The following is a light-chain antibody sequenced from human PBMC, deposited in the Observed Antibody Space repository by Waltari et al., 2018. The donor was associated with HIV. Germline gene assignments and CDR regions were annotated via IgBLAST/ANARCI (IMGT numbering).Light chain of an antibody. CDR3: QSSDIRLHGLWV. J-gene: IGLJ3*02. V-gene: IGLV1-40*01. Sequence: QSLLTQPPSVSATPGQRITISCTGNKSNIGAGPDVHWYHQLPGTAPRPLIFANSNRPSGVPDRISGSKSTASASLAITGLQAEDEGYYYCQSSDIRLHGLWVFGGGTKVTVL. CDR2: ANS. CDR1: KSNIGAGPD.